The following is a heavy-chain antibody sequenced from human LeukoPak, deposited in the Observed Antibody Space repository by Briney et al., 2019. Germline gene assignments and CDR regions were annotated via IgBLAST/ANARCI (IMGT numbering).Heavy chain of an antibody. J-gene: IGHJ4*02. CDR1: GGSISSSSYY. D-gene: IGHD3-3*01. CDR2: IYYSGST. V-gene: IGHV4-39*01. CDR3: AGDFWSGFRD. Sequence: SETLSLTCTVSGGSISSSSYYWGWIRQPPGKGLEWIGSIYYSGSTYYNPSLKSRVTISVDTSKNQFSLKLSSVTAADTAVYYCAGDFWSGFRDWGQGTLVTVSS.